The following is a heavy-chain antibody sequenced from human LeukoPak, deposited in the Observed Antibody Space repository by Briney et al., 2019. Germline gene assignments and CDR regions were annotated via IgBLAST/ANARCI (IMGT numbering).Heavy chain of an antibody. D-gene: IGHD5-12*01. J-gene: IGHJ3*02. CDR3: AKEKVDSRRPGPAFDI. CDR2: IIPIFGTA. Sequence: ASVKVSCKASGGTFSSYAISWVRQAPGQGLEWMGGIIPIFGTANYAQKFQGRVTITADKSTSTAYMELSSLRSEDTAVYYCAKEKVDSRRPGPAFDIWGQGTMVTVSS. V-gene: IGHV1-69*06. CDR1: GGTFSSYA.